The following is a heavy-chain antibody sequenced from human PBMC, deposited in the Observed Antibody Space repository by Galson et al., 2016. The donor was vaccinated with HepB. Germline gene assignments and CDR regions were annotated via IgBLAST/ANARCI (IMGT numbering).Heavy chain of an antibody. CDR2: ITGNALYT. V-gene: IGHV3-23*01. Sequence: SLRLSCAASGFTFSHSAMSWVRQAPGEGLEWVSGITGNALYTYYADSVKGRFTISRDNSNDKLYLQMDSLRAEDTALYYCVKGDYYGSGTFYVWGQGTLVTVSS. CDR3: VKGDYYGSGTFYV. CDR1: GFTFSHSA. J-gene: IGHJ4*02. D-gene: IGHD3-10*01.